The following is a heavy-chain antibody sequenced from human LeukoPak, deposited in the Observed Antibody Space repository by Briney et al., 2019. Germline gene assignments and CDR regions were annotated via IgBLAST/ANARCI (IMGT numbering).Heavy chain of an antibody. J-gene: IGHJ6*02. CDR2: IYYSGST. Sequence: SETLSLTCTVSGGSISGYYWSWIRQPPGKGLEYIGYIYYSGSTNYNPSLKSRVTISVDTSKNQFSLKLSSVTAADTAVYYCARHLTLPYCSGGSCQAHYYYYGMDVWGQGTTVTVSS. D-gene: IGHD2-15*01. CDR3: ARHLTLPYCSGGSCQAHYYYYGMDV. V-gene: IGHV4-59*08. CDR1: GGSISGYY.